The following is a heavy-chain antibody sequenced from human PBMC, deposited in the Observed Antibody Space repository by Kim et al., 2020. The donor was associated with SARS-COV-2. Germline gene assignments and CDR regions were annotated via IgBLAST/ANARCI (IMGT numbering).Heavy chain of an antibody. D-gene: IGHD2-15*01. V-gene: IGHV4-59*08. Sequence: SETLSLTCTVSGGSISSYYWSWIRQPPGKGLEWIGYIYYSGSTNYNPSLKSRVTISVDTSKNQFSLKLSSVTAEDTAVYYCARQGAYCSGGSCYLYYF. CDR2: IYYSGST. CDR1: GGSISSYY. CDR3: ARQGAYCSGGSCYLYYF. J-gene: IGHJ4*01.